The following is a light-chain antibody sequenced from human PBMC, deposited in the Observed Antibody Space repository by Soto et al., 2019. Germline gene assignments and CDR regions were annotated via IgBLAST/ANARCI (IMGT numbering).Light chain of an antibody. CDR2: DVS. J-gene: IGLJ2*01. CDR1: SSDVGGYNY. V-gene: IGLV2-14*01. CDR3: SSYTSSSTLVV. Sequence: QFALTQPASVSGSPGQSITISCTGTSSDVGGYNYVSWYQQHPGKAPKLMIYDVSNRPSGVSNRFSGSKSGNTASLTISGLQAEGEADYYCSSYTSSSTLVVFGGGTKLTVL.